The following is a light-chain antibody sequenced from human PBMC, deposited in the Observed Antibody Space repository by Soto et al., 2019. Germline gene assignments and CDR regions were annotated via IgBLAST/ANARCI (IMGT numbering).Light chain of an antibody. CDR2: EVN. V-gene: IGLV2-14*01. J-gene: IGLJ2*01. Sequence: QSALTQPASVSGSPGQSITISCTGTSSDVGGYRFVSWYQHHPGKAPKLILYEVNNRPSGVSNRFSGSKSGNTASLTISGLQPEDESHYYCSSKSIGTTPMLFRGGTKLTVL. CDR3: SSKSIGTTPML. CDR1: SSDVGGYRF.